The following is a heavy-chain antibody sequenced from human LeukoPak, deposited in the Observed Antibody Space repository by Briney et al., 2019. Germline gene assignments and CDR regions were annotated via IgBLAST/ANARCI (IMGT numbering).Heavy chain of an antibody. D-gene: IGHD2-2*01. CDR3: ARVGPAAMGVDY. CDR1: GGTFSSYA. CDR2: IIPIFGTA. V-gene: IGHV1-69*01. Sequence: ASVQVSCKASGGTFSSYAISWVRQAPGQGLEWMGGIIPIFGTANYAQKFQGRVTITADESTSTAYMELSSLRSEDTAVYYCARVGPAAMGVDYWGQGTLVTVSS. J-gene: IGHJ4*02.